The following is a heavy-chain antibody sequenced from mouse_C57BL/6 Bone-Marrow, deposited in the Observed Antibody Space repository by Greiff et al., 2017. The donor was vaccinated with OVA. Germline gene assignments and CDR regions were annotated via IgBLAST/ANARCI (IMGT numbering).Heavy chain of an antibody. D-gene: IGHD1-1*02. Sequence: QVQLQQPGAELVKPGASVKMSCKASGYPFTSYWMTWVKQRPGQGLEWIGDIYPGSGSTNYNEQFKSKATLTVDTSSSTAYMQISSLTSEDSAVYYCARRVAYFDDWGQGTTLTVSS. CDR3: ARRVAYFDD. J-gene: IGHJ2*01. V-gene: IGHV1-55*01. CDR2: IYPGSGST. CDR1: GYPFTSYW.